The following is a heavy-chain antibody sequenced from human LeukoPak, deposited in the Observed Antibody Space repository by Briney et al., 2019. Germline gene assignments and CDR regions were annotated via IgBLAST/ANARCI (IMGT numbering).Heavy chain of an antibody. V-gene: IGHV1-24*01. D-gene: IGHD2-21*02. CDR1: GYTLTELS. J-gene: IGHJ4*02. CDR2: FDPEDGET. Sequence: GASVKVSCMVSGYTLTELSMHWVRQAPGKGLECMGGFDPEDGETIYAQRFQGRVTMTEDTSTDTAYMELSSLRSEDTAVYYCATAYCGGDCYSYYFDYWGQGTLVTVSS. CDR3: ATAYCGGDCYSYYFDY.